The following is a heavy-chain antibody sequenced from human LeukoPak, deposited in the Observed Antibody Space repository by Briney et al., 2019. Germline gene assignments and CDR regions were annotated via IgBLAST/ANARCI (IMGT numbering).Heavy chain of an antibody. D-gene: IGHD6-19*01. CDR2: ISSSSSYI. J-gene: IGHJ6*04. CDR3: ARDSYSSGWYEKNYYYYYGMDV. V-gene: IGHV3-21*01. CDR1: GFTFSSYS. Sequence: PGGSLRLSCAASGFTFSSYSMNWVRQAPGKGLEWVSSISSSSSYIYYADSVKGRFTISRDNVKNSLYLQMNSLRAEDTAVYYCARDSYSSGWYEKNYYYYYGMDVWGKGTTVTVSS.